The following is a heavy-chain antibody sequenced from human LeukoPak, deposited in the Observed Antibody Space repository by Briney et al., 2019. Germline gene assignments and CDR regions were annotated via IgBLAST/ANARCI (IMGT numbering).Heavy chain of an antibody. CDR1: GFTFSNSW. J-gene: IGHJ5*02. D-gene: IGHD6-6*01. CDR2: INERGSST. V-gene: IGHV3-74*01. CDR3: AREGALYSSSADNWFDP. Sequence: GGSLRLSCAASGFTFSNSWLHWVRQAPGKGLVWVSRINERGSSTSYADSVKGRFTISRDNAKNTLYLQMNSLRAEDTAVYYCAREGALYSSSADNWFDPWGQGTLVTVSS.